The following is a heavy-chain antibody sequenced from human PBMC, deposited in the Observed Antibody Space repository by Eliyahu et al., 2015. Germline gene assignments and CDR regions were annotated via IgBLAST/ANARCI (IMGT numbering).Heavy chain of an antibody. CDR1: GGTFSXYA. J-gene: IGHJ6*02. CDR2: IXPIFGTA. CDR3: AREGASGGLMGEAYYYYGMDV. V-gene: IGHV1-69*06. D-gene: IGHD2-15*01. Sequence: QVQLVQSGAEVKKPGSSVKVSCKASGGTFSXYAIXWVRQAPGQGLEWMGGIXPIFGTANYAQKFQGRVTITADKSTSTAYMELSSLRSEDTAVYYCAREGASGGLMGEAYYYYGMDVWGQGTTVTVSS.